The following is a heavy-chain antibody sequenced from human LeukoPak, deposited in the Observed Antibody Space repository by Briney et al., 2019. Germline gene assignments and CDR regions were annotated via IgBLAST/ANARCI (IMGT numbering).Heavy chain of an antibody. D-gene: IGHD3-10*01. CDR1: GFAFNSYV. CDR3: AKEVAFGAGAYDV. Sequence: GSLRLSCAASGFAFNSYVIHWVRQAPGKGLEWVAIIWFDGSHEDYVDSVRGRFTISRDNSRNTMYLQMNSLRVEDMALYFCAKEVAFGAGAYDVWGQGTRVTVSS. V-gene: IGHV3-33*06. J-gene: IGHJ3*01. CDR2: IWFDGSHE.